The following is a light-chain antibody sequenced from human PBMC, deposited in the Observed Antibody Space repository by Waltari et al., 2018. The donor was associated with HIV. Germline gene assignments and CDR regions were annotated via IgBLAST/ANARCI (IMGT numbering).Light chain of an antibody. CDR2: RNN. Sequence: QSVLTQPPSASGTPGQRVNISCSGSSSNIGRNYVYWYQQLPGTAPKLLIYRNNQRPSGVPDRFSGSKSGTSASLAISGLRSEDEADYYCAAWNDSLSGYVFGTGTKVTV. V-gene: IGLV1-47*01. J-gene: IGLJ1*01. CDR3: AAWNDSLSGYV. CDR1: SSNIGRNY.